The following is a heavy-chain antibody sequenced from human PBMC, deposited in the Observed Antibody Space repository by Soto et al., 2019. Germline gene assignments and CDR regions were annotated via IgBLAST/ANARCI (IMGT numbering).Heavy chain of an antibody. CDR1: GGTFSSYT. Sequence: QVQLVQSGAEVKKPGSSVKVSCKASGGTFSSYTISWVRQAPGQGLEWMGRIIPILGIANYAQKFQGRVPITADKATSTAYMERSSLRSEDTAVYSCARDRGEGYTGGGYWGQGTLVAVSS. V-gene: IGHV1-69*02. J-gene: IGHJ4*02. D-gene: IGHD3-10*01. CDR3: ARDRGEGYTGGGY. CDR2: IIPILGIA.